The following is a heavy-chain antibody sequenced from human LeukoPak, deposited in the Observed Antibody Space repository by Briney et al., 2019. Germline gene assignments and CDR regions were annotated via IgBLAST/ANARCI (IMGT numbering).Heavy chain of an antibody. V-gene: IGHV3-23*01. CDR3: AKKRSLTGATHFDY. D-gene: IGHD3-9*01. CDR2: INGAGDST. Sequence: GGSLRLSCAASGFSFRTYGMSWVRQAPGKGLEWVSAINGAGDSTFYADSVKGRFTISRDNSKSSLYLQMNRLRAEDTAVYYCAKKRSLTGATHFDYWGQGTLVTVSS. CDR1: GFSFRTYG. J-gene: IGHJ4*02.